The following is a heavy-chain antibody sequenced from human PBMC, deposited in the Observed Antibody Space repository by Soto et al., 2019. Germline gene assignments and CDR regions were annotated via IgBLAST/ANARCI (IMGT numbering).Heavy chain of an antibody. V-gene: IGHV3-74*01. D-gene: IGHD2-2*01. J-gene: IGHJ5*02. CDR1: GFNFSTYW. CDR2: LNSDPSHT. Sequence: GGSLRLSCAASGFNFSTYWKHWLRHVPAKGREWVSRLNSDPSHTYYADSLKGRFTISRDNAKKTLHLEMKSLRAEDTVVYYCIRDGHSITTNCYRNGVDAWGQGT. CDR3: IRDGHSITTNCYRNGVDA.